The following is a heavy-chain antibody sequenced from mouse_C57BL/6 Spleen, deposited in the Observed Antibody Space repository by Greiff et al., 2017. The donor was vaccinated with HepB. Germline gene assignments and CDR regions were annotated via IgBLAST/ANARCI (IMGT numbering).Heavy chain of an antibody. CDR2: IYPSDSET. Sequence: QVQLQHPGAELVRPGSSVKLSCKASGYTFTSYWMDWVKQRPGQGLEWIGNIYPSDSETHYNQKFKDKATLTVDKSSSTAYMQLSSLTSEDSAVYYCARGWTTVVATGFDYWGQGTTLTVSS. V-gene: IGHV1-61*01. D-gene: IGHD1-1*01. CDR3: ARGWTTVVATGFDY. J-gene: IGHJ2*01. CDR1: GYTFTSYW.